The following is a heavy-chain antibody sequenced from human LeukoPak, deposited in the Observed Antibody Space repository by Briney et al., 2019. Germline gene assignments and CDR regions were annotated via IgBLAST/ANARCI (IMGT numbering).Heavy chain of an antibody. V-gene: IGHV5-10-1*01. CDR1: GYSFTSYW. CDR3: ARLDPIPAAISVRDY. J-gene: IGHJ4*02. Sequence: GASLKISCKGSGYSFTSYWISWVRQMPGKGLEWMGRIDPSDSYTNYSPSFQGHVTISADKSISTAYLQWSSLKASDTAMYYCARLDPIPAAISVRDYWGQGTLVTVSS. CDR2: IDPSDSYT. D-gene: IGHD2-2*01.